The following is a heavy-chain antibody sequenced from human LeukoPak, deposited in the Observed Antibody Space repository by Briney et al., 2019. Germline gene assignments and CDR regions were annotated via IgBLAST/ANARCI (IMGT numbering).Heavy chain of an antibody. V-gene: IGHV1-2*02. J-gene: IGHJ6*02. CDR3: ARWDSDYYYYYSLDV. CDR1: GFTFTVYY. Sequence: ASVKVSFKASGFTFTVYYTHWMRQAPGQGLEWMGWMNPNSGGTLYAPKFQGRVTMTRETSLSTAYMELHRLTSDDSAIYYCARWDSDYYYYYSLDVWGQGTAVTVSS. CDR2: MNPNSGGT. D-gene: IGHD1-26*01.